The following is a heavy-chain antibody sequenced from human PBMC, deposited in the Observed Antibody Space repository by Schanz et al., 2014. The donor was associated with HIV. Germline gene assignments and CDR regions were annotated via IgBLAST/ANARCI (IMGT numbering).Heavy chain of an antibody. V-gene: IGHV3-33*01. CDR1: GFTYRNYG. J-gene: IGHJ6*02. CDR3: AREREESIAYYYYGMDV. D-gene: IGHD1-26*01. Sequence: QEQLVESGGGVVQPGRSLRLSCAASGFTYRNYGMHWVRQAPGKGLEWVAVIWVDGTSKFYADSVKGRFIISRDNSKNTLYLQMNSLRAEDTAVYYCAREREESIAYYYYGMDVWGQGTAVTVSS. CDR2: IWVDGTSK.